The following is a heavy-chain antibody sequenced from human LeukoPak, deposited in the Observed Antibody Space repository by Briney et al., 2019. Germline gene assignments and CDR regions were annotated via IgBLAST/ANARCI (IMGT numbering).Heavy chain of an antibody. D-gene: IGHD2-15*01. CDR2: INHSGRT. CDR3: ARPLGYCSDSRCPQSWFDP. J-gene: IGHJ5*02. Sequence: SETLSLTCAVSGGSFSGYYWTWIRQPPGKGLEWIGAINHSGRTNYNPSLKGRVIISVDTSKNQFSLKLNSVTAADTAVYYCARPLGYCSDSRCPQSWFDPWGQGTLVTVSS. CDR1: GGSFSGYY. V-gene: IGHV4-34*01.